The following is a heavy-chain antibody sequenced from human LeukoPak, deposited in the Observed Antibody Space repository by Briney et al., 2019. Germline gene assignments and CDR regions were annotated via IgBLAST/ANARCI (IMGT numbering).Heavy chain of an antibody. J-gene: IGHJ4*02. Sequence: ASVRVSCKASGGTFSSYAINWVRQAPGQGLEWLGGIIPILGTTNYAQKFRGRVTITADDFTSTAYMDLSSLRSDDTAVYYCAKDVRGGDSAIEPIDHWGQGTLVTVSS. CDR3: AKDVRGGDSAIEPIDH. D-gene: IGHD5-18*01. CDR1: GGTFSSYA. V-gene: IGHV1-69*01. CDR2: IIPILGTT.